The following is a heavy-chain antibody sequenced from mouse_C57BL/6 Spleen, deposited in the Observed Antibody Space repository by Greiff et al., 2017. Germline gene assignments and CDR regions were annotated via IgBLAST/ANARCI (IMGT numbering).Heavy chain of an antibody. D-gene: IGHD1-1*01. Sequence: VQLQQPGAELVKPGASVKLSCKASGYTFTSYWMQWVKQRPGQGLEWIGEIDPSDSYNNYNQKFKGKATLTVDTSSSTAYMQLSSLTSEDSAVYYCASLSVVADYYAMDYWGQGTSVTVSS. CDR2: IDPSDSYN. J-gene: IGHJ4*01. CDR3: ASLSVVADYYAMDY. V-gene: IGHV1-50*01. CDR1: GYTFTSYW.